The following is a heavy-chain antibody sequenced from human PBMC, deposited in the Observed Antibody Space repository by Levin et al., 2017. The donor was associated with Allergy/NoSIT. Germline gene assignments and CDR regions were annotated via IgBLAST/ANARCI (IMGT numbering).Heavy chain of an antibody. CDR3: ARHSSSWPNWFDP. V-gene: IGHV1-18*01. CDR1: GYTFTSYG. J-gene: IGHJ5*02. CDR2: ISAYNGNT. D-gene: IGHD6-13*01. Sequence: GESLKISCKASGYTFTSYGISWVRQAPGQGLEWMGWISAYNGNTNYAQKLQGRVTMTTDTSTSTAYMELRSLRSDDTAVYYCARHSSSWPNWFDPWGQGTLVTVSS.